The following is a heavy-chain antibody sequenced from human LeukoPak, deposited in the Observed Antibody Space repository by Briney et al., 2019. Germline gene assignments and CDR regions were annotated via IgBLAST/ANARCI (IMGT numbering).Heavy chain of an antibody. CDR3: VRFGLTSSLDH. J-gene: IGHJ5*02. D-gene: IGHD6-13*01. Sequence: GESLKISCMISGYKLTNNWIGWVRQVPGKGLEWMGLIYPGYSDAKYSPSFQGQVTLSVDASISTAYLQLSGLRASDTAIYYCVRFGLTSSLDHWGQGTLVTVSS. CDR1: GYKLTNNW. V-gene: IGHV5-51*01. CDR2: IYPGYSDA.